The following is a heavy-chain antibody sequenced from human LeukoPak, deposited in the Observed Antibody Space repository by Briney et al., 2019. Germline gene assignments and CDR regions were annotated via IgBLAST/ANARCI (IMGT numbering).Heavy chain of an antibody. J-gene: IGHJ4*02. CDR2: IYTSGST. V-gene: IGHV4-61*02. D-gene: IGHD1-7*01. Sequence: SGTLSLTCAVSGGSISSGSYYWSWIRQPAGKGLEWIGRIYTSGSTNYNPSLKSRVTISVDTSKNQFSLKLSSVTAADTAVYYCASITGTTSAGNYWGQGTLVTVSS. CDR3: ASITGTTSAGNY. CDR1: GGSISSGSYY.